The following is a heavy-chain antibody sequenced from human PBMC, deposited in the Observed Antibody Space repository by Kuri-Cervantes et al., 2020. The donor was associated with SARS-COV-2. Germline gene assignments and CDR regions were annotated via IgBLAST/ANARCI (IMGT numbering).Heavy chain of an antibody. Sequence: GSLRLSCTVSGGSISSYYWSWIRQPAGKGLEWIGRIYTSGSTNYNPSLKSRVTMSVDTSKNQFSLKLSSVTAADTAVYYCARDLPTGDRDYYGMDVWGQGTTVTVSS. D-gene: IGHD7-27*01. J-gene: IGHJ6*02. V-gene: IGHV4-4*07. CDR2: IYTSGST. CDR3: ARDLPTGDRDYYGMDV. CDR1: GGSISSYY.